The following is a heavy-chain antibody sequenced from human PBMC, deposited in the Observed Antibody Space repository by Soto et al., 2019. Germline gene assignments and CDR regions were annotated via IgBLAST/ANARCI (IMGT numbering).Heavy chain of an antibody. V-gene: IGHV3-53*01. CDR2: IYSGGST. CDR3: ARGGGAAMAFDAFDI. CDR1: GFTVSSNY. D-gene: IGHD5-18*01. J-gene: IGHJ3*02. Sequence: GGSLRLSCAASGFTVSSNYMSWVRQAPGKGLEWVSVIYSGGSTYYADSVKGRITISRDNSKNTLDLQMNSLRAEDTTVYYCARGGGAAMAFDAFDIWGQGTMVTVSS.